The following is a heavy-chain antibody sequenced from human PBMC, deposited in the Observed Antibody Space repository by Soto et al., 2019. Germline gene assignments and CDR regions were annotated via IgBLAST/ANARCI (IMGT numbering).Heavy chain of an antibody. Sequence: ASVKVSCKASGYTFTSYGISWVRQAPGQGLEWMGWISAYNGNTNYAQKLQGRVTMTTDTSTSTAYMELRSLRSDDTAVYYCARDHIVVVPAAQIYYYMDVWGKGTTVTVSS. CDR3: ARDHIVVVPAAQIYYYMDV. CDR1: GYTFTSYG. D-gene: IGHD2-2*01. CDR2: ISAYNGNT. V-gene: IGHV1-18*01. J-gene: IGHJ6*03.